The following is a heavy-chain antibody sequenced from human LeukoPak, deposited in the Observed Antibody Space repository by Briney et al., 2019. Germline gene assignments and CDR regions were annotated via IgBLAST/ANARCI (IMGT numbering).Heavy chain of an antibody. V-gene: IGHV3-33*01. Sequence: PGGSLRLSCAASGFTFSSYGMHWVRQAPGKGLEWVAVIWYDGSNKYYADSVKGRFTISRDNSKNTLYLQMNSLRAEDTAVYYCARDPGLLSGSYYRAVAYYFDYWGQGTLVTVSS. CDR1: GFTFSSYG. CDR2: IWYDGSNK. CDR3: ARDPGLLSGSYYRAVAYYFDY. J-gene: IGHJ4*02. D-gene: IGHD1-26*01.